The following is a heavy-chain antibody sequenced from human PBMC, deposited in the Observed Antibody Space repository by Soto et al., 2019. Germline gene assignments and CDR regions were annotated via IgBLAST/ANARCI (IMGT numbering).Heavy chain of an antibody. D-gene: IGHD3-9*01. CDR1: GFTFSSYA. J-gene: IGHJ4*02. V-gene: IGHV3-30-3*01. CDR3: ARDSALRYFDWLALY. Sequence: GGSLRLSCAASGFTFSSYAMHWVRQAPGKGLEWVAVISYDGSNKYYADSVKGRFTISRDNSKNTLYLQMNSLRAEDTAVYYCARDSALRYFDWLALYWGQGTLVTVSS. CDR2: ISYDGSNK.